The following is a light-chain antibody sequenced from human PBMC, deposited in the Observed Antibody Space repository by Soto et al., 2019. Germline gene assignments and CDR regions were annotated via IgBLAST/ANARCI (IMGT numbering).Light chain of an antibody. CDR1: QDISNW. CDR2: SAS. J-gene: IGKJ4*01. CDR3: QESNTFPPT. V-gene: IGKV1-12*01. Sequence: DIQMTQSPSSVSASVGDRVTITCRASQDISNWLGLYQHKPGKAPKLLIYSASTLQSGVPSRFSGSGSGTDFTLTISSLQPEDSATYSCQESNTFPPTFGGGTKVEIK.